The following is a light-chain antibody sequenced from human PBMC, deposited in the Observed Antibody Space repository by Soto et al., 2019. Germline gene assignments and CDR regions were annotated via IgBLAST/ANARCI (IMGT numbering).Light chain of an antibody. CDR2: GAF. V-gene: IGKV3-20*01. CDR3: QQYSGAPYT. CDR1: QSVSNYY. Sequence: DIVLTQSPCTLSSSPGDRATISCRASQSVSNYYLAWYQQKPGQPPSLLIYGAFSRATGVPARFSGTGSGTDFTLTISSLEPEDFAVYYCQQYSGAPYTFGQGTKLEIK. J-gene: IGKJ2*01.